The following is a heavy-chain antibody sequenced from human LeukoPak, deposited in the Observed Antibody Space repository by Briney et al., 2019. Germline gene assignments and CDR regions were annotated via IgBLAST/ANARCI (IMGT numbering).Heavy chain of an antibody. CDR1: GYSFSSYW. V-gene: IGHV5-10-1*01. J-gene: IGHJ6*02. CDR2: IDPADSYT. D-gene: IGHD6-13*01. Sequence: GESLKISCKGSGYSFSSYWITWVRQMPGKGLEWMGRIDPADSYTNYSPSFQGHVTISADKSITTAYLQWSSLKASDTAMYYCARRAAAHPTYGMDVWGQGTTVTVSS. CDR3: ARRAAAHPTYGMDV.